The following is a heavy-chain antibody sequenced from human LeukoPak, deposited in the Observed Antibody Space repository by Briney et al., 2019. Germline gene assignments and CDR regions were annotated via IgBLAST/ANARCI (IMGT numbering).Heavy chain of an antibody. CDR3: ARDRTSSKGNGYYYYHYMDV. Sequence: PGGSLRLSCAASGFTFSSYEMNWVRQVPGKGLEWVSYISSSGSTIYYADSVKGRFTISRDNAKNSLYLQMNSLRAEDTAVYYCARDRTSSKGNGYYYYHYMDVWGKGTTVTVSS. CDR1: GFTFSSYE. J-gene: IGHJ6*03. V-gene: IGHV3-48*03. CDR2: ISSSGSTI. D-gene: IGHD4-23*01.